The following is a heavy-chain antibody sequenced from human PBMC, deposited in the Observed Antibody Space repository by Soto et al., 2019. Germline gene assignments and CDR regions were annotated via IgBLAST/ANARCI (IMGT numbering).Heavy chain of an antibody. CDR2: ISSSSSYT. D-gene: IGHD2-8*01. CDR1: GFTFSDYY. CDR3: ARGTPPLGYCINLSCTNYFDP. V-gene: IGHV3-11*05. Sequence: PGGSLRLSCAASGFTFSDYYMSWIRQVPGKGLEWVSYISSSSSYTNYADSVKGRFTISRDNAKNTLYLQMNSLRVEDTAVYYCARGTPPLGYCINLSCTNYFDPWGQGTLVTVSS. J-gene: IGHJ5*02.